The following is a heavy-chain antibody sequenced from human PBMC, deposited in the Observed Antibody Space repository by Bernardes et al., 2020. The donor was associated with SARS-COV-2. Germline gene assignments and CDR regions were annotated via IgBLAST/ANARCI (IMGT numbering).Heavy chain of an antibody. J-gene: IGHJ3*01. CDR1: GFTVSSKY. D-gene: IGHD3-9*01. Sequence: GGSLRLSCAASGFTVSSKYMSWVRQAPGKGLEWVSILFRDGTTHYADSLKGRFTTSRDNTRTSVFLQMESLRAEDTAVYYCARDVGGTDWRFGFDVWGPGTMVHVSS. CDR2: LFRDGTT. CDR3: ARDVGGTDWRFGFDV. V-gene: IGHV3-66*01.